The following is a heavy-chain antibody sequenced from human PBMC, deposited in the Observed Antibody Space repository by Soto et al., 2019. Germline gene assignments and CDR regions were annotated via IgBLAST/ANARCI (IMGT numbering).Heavy chain of an antibody. Sequence: QMQLVQSGAEVKKPGSSVKVSCKASGGTLSSFINYPINWVRQAPGQGLEWMGGIVPNVGTVNYAQKFQGRVASTADKSTGTAYMELSSLKSEDTGIYFCARAATGSYHSAYWGQGTVVTVSS. V-gene: IGHV1-69*06. CDR1: GGTLSSFINYP. CDR2: IVPNVGTV. D-gene: IGHD3-10*01. CDR3: ARAATGSYHSAY. J-gene: IGHJ4*02.